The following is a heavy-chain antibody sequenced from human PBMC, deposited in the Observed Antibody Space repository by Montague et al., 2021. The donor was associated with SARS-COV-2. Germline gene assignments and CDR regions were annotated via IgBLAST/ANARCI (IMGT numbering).Heavy chain of an antibody. Sequence: SETLSLTCTVSNGSINSYYWSWVRQPPGKRLEWIGYIYYRGSTNYNPSLESRVTMSIDTSKNQFSLKLRSVTAADTAVYFCAREGLHSWFDPWGQGTLVIASS. CDR1: NGSINSYY. CDR3: AREGLHSWFDP. CDR2: IYYRGST. J-gene: IGHJ5*02. V-gene: IGHV4-59*01.